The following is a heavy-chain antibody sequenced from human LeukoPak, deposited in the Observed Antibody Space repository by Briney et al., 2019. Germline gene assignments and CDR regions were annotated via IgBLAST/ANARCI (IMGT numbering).Heavy chain of an antibody. CDR3: ARLDNGWSQFDH. CDR1: GFTFSNAW. J-gene: IGHJ4*02. Sequence: GSLRLSCAASGFTFSNAWMSWIRQPPGKGLEWIGYIYYSGSTNYNLSLKSRVTISVDTSKNQFSLNLSSVTAADTAVYYCARLDNGWSQFDHWGQGTLVTVSS. D-gene: IGHD6-19*01. V-gene: IGHV4-59*08. CDR2: IYYSGST.